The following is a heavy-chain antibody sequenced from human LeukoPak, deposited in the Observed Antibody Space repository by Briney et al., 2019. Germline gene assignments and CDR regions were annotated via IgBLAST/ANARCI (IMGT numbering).Heavy chain of an antibody. CDR2: INHSGSS. D-gene: IGHD2-2*01. CDR1: GGSFSGYY. V-gene: IGHV4-34*01. J-gene: IGHJ6*03. Sequence: PSETLSLTCGVYGGSFSGYYWSWIRQPPGKGLEWIGEINHSGSSSYNPSLKSRVTISVDTSKNQFSLKLSSVTAADTAVYYCARAIPRTNYCSSTSCYGRYYYYYMDVWGKGTTVTVSS. CDR3: ARAIPRTNYCSSTSCYGRYYYYYMDV.